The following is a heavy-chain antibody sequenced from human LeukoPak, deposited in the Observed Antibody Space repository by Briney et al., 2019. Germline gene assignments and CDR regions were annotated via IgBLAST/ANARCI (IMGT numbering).Heavy chain of an antibody. CDR2: ISYDGSNK. CDR3: ARDSTMTTVTFVDY. CDR1: GFTFSSYA. V-gene: IGHV3-30*04. D-gene: IGHD4-17*01. Sequence: GGSLRLSCAASGFTFSSYAMHWVRQAPGKGLERVAVISYDGSNKYYADSVKGRFTISRDNSKNTLYLQMNSLRAEDTAVYYCARDSTMTTVTFVDYWGQGTLVTVSS. J-gene: IGHJ4*02.